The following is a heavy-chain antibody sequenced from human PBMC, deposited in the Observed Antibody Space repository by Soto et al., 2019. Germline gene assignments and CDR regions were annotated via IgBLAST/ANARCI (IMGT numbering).Heavy chain of an antibody. CDR3: ARVHYDFWSGYYTSWFDP. D-gene: IGHD3-3*01. V-gene: IGHV4-59*01. J-gene: IGHJ5*02. CDR2: IYYSGST. CDR1: GGSISSYY. Sequence: SETLSLTCTVSGGSISSYYWSWIRQPRGKGLEWIGYIYYSGSTNYNPSLKSRVTISVDTSKNQFSLKLSSVTTADTAVYYCARVHYDFWSGYYTSWFDPWGQGTLVTVSS.